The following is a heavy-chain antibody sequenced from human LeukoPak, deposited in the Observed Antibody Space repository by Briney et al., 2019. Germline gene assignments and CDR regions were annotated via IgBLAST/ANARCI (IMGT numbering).Heavy chain of an antibody. D-gene: IGHD4-17*01. CDR1: GYTFTSYG. Sequence: ASVKVSCKASGYTFTSYGISWVRQAPGQGLEWMGWISAYNGNTNYAQKLQGRVTMTTDTSTSTAYMELRSLRSEDTALYYCATGGLFYGDLDYWGQGTLVTVSS. J-gene: IGHJ4*02. CDR2: ISAYNGNT. CDR3: ATGGLFYGDLDY. V-gene: IGHV1-18*01.